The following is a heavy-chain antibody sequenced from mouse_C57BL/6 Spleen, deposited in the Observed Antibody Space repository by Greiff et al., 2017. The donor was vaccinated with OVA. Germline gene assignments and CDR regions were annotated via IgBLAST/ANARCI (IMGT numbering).Heavy chain of an antibody. Sequence: EVKLMESGGGLVQPKGSLKLSCAASGFTFNTYAMHWVRQAPGKGLEWVARIRSKSSNYATYYADSVKDRFTISRDESQSMLYLQMYNLKTEDTAMYYCVREGGLFPNWYFDVWGTGTTVTVSS. V-gene: IGHV10-3*01. CDR3: VREGGLFPNWYFDV. D-gene: IGHD6-5*01. J-gene: IGHJ1*03. CDR1: GFTFNTYA. CDR2: IRSKSSNYAT.